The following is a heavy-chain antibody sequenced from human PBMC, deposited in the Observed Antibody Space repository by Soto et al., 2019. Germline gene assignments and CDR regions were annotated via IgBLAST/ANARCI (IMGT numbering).Heavy chain of an antibody. CDR1: GFTFSSDS. Sequence: EVQLVESGGGLVKPGGSLRLSCAASGFTFSSDSMNWVRQSPGKGLEWVSSISSSSTYIYYADSVKGRFTISRDNAKNSLYLQMNSLRAEDTALYYCASHPRDSSGYLYYFDYWGQGTLVTVSS. D-gene: IGHD3-22*01. CDR2: ISSSSTYI. J-gene: IGHJ4*02. V-gene: IGHV3-21*01. CDR3: ASHPRDSSGYLYYFDY.